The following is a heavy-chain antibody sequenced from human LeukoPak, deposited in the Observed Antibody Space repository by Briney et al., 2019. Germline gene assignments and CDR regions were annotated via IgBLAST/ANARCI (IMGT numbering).Heavy chain of an antibody. V-gene: IGHV3-21*01. CDR3: AGGRLGSSGWLSIDY. CDR1: GFTFCTYR. D-gene: IGHD6-19*01. CDR2: LSGGSSYI. J-gene: IGHJ4*02. Sequence: GGAPRLFCAAPGFTFCTYRMKRVRQAPGEGVGGVSSLSGGSSYIYYADSVKGRFTISRDNAKNSLYLQMNSLRREDTAVYYCAGGRLGSSGWLSIDYWGQGTLVTVSS.